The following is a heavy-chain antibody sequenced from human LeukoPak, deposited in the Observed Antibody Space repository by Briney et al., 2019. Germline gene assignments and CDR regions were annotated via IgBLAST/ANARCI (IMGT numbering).Heavy chain of an antibody. CDR2: INPNSGDP. Sequence: ASVKVSCKASGDTFTSYDVNWVRQATGQGLEWMGRINPNSGDPNYPQKFQGRVTMTRDTSISTAYMEMSSLTSDDTAVYYCARSARHCNNGVCFTDYYIDLWGKGTTVIVSS. CDR3: ARSARHCNNGVCFTDYYIDL. CDR1: GDTFTSYD. V-gene: IGHV1-2*06. J-gene: IGHJ6*03. D-gene: IGHD2-8*01.